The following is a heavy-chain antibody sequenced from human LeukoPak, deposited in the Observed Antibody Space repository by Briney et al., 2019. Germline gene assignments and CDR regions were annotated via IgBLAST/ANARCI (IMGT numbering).Heavy chain of an antibody. CDR1: GFTFSSYS. CDR2: ISSSSSYI. J-gene: IGHJ4*02. CDR3: ARDQDSSGYYYSFGPGDY. V-gene: IGHV3-21*04. Sequence: GGSLRLSCAASGFTFSSYSMNWVRQAPGKGLEWVSSISSSSSYIYYADSVKGRFTISRDNAKNSLYLQMNSLGAEDTALYYCARDQDSSGYYYSFGPGDYWGQGTLVTVSS. D-gene: IGHD3-22*01.